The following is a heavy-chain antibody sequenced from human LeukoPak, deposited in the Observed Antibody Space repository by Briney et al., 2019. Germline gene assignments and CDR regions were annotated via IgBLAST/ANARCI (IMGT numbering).Heavy chain of an antibody. CDR2: ISWNSGSI. D-gene: IGHD1-26*01. CDR1: GFTFDDYA. J-gene: IGHJ4*02. CDR3: AKGGTYSTGPYCFDS. Sequence: PGGSLRLSCAASGFTFDDYAMHWVRQAPGKGLEWVSAISWNSGSIGYADSVKGRFTISRDNAKNSLYLQMTSLRAEDTALYYCAKGGTYSTGPYCFDSWGQGTLVTVSS. V-gene: IGHV3-9*01.